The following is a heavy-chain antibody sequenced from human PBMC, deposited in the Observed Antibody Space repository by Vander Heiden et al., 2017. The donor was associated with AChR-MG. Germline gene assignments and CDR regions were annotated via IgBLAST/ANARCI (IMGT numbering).Heavy chain of an antibody. J-gene: IGHJ5*02. V-gene: IGHV4-34*01. CDR3: ARGNDYSNYVPLNWFDP. CDR1: GGSFSGYY. D-gene: IGHD4-4*01. Sequence: QVQLQQWGAGLLKPSETLSLTCAVYGGSFSGYYWSWIRQPPGKGLEWIGEINHSGSTNCNPSLKSRVTISVDTSKNQFSLKLSSVTAADTAVYYCARGNDYSNYVPLNWFDPWGQGTLVTVSS. CDR2: INHSGST.